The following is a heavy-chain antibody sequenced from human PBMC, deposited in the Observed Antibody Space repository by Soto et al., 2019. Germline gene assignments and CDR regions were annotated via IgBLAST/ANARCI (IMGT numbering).Heavy chain of an antibody. CDR2: IKSDGTVT. Sequence: GGSLRLSCVVSGITFSTYRMHWVRQAPGKGLVWVSHIKSDGTVTHYTDSVRGRFIISRDNAKNTLFLQMNSLRAEDTAVYYCARENYDFWSGYDLDYWGQGTLVTGS. CDR3: ARENYDFWSGYDLDY. V-gene: IGHV3-74*01. J-gene: IGHJ4*02. D-gene: IGHD3-3*01. CDR1: GITFSTYR.